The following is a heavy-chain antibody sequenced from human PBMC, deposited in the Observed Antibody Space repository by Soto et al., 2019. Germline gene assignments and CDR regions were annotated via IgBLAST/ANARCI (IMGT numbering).Heavy chain of an antibody. CDR1: GFSFSNYA. V-gene: IGHV3-33*01. D-gene: IGHD2-15*01. J-gene: IGHJ4*02. CDR2: IWYDGSNK. Sequence: QVQLVESGGGVVQPGKSLRLSCAASGFSFSNYAMHWVRQAPGKGLEWVAVIWYDGSNKYYADSVKGRFTISKDNSQNTLYLQTNSLRAEDTAVYYCTRDPYGGSRYYFDSWGQGALVTVAS. CDR3: TRDPYGGSRYYFDS.